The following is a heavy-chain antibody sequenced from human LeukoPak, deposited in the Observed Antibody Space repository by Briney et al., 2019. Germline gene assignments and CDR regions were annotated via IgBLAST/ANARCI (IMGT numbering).Heavy chain of an antibody. CDR3: ARDHPYYYDSSGYYYTPGPYGMDV. CDR2: IYYSGST. V-gene: IGHV4-39*07. CDR1: GGSISSSSYY. D-gene: IGHD3-22*01. J-gene: IGHJ6*02. Sequence: SETLSLTCTVSGGSISSSSYYWGWIRQPPGKGLEWIGSIYYSGSTNYNPSLKSRVTISVDTSKNQFSLKLSSVTAADTAVYYCARDHPYYYDSSGYYYTPGPYGMDVWGQGTTVTVSS.